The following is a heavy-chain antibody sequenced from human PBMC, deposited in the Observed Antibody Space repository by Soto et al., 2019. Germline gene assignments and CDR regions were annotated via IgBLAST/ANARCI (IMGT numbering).Heavy chain of an antibody. D-gene: IGHD3-10*01. CDR1: GFPFSSTD. CDR3: AKNSGGFNT. CDR2: IDGSGGTT. V-gene: IGHV3-23*01. J-gene: IGHJ5*02. Sequence: QVLQSGGGLVQPGGSLTLSCAASGFPFSSTDMTWVRQAPGKGLEWVSTIDGSGGTTYYADSVKGRFTISRDNSINTVFLQMNSLRADDTALYFCAKNSGGFNTWGQGALVTVSS.